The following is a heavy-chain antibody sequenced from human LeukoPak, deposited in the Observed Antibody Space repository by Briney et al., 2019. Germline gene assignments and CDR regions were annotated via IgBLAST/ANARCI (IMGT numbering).Heavy chain of an antibody. D-gene: IGHD6-13*01. V-gene: IGHV3-30*18. Sequence: GRSLRLSCAASGFTFSSYGMHWVRQAPGKGLEWVAVISYDGSNKYYADSVKGRFTISRDNSKNTLYLQMNSLRAEDTAVYYCAKDDRDFGSSWRLLDYWGQGTLVTVSS. J-gene: IGHJ4*02. CDR1: GFTFSSYG. CDR3: AKDDRDFGSSWRLLDY. CDR2: ISYDGSNK.